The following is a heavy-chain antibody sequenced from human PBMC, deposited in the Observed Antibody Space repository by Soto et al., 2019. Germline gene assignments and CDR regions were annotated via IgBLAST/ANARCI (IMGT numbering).Heavy chain of an antibody. D-gene: IGHD5-12*01. CDR2: IIAIIGTA. CDR3: ARGGVDVVATSAFDY. J-gene: IGHJ4*02. V-gene: IGHV1-69*01. CDR1: GGTFNNYD. Sequence: QVQLVQSGAEVKKPGSAVKGSCKASGGTFNNYDISWVRQAPGQGLAWMGGIIAIIGTADYAHKFQGRLAISADASTGTTFMELSSLRSEDTALYYCARGGVDVVATSAFDYWGQGTLVTVSS.